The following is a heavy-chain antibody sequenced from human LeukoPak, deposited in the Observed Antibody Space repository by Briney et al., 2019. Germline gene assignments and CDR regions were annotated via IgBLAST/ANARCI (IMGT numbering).Heavy chain of an antibody. J-gene: IGHJ4*02. Sequence: SETLSLTCTVSGVSISSSNSYWGWIRQPPGKGLEWIGSIYYSGNTYYNASLKSQVSISIDTPKNQFSLKLTSVTAADTAVYYRARQTGSGLFILPGGQGTLVTVSS. V-gene: IGHV4-39*01. D-gene: IGHD3/OR15-3a*01. CDR2: IYYSGNT. CDR3: ARQTGSGLFILP. CDR1: GVSISSSNSY.